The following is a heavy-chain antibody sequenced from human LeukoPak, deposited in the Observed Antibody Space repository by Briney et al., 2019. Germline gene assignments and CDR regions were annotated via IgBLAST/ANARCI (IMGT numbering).Heavy chain of an antibody. J-gene: IGHJ4*02. CDR2: IYYSGST. CDR1: GGSISSSNFY. D-gene: IGHD3-3*01. Sequence: PSETLSLTCAVSGGSISSSNFYWGWIRQPPGKGLEWIGSIYYSGSTYYNPSLKSRVTISVDTSKNQFSLKLSSVTAADTAVYYCARTHYDFWSGYPTFFDYWGQGTLVTVSS. V-gene: IGHV4-39*01. CDR3: ARTHYDFWSGYPTFFDY.